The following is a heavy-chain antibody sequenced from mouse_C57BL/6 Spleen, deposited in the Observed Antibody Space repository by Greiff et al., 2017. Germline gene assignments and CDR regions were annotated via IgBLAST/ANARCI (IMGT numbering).Heavy chain of an antibody. D-gene: IGHD1-1*01. CDR3: ARGDDYYGSSGYFDG. V-gene: IGHV5-6*02. J-gene: IGHJ1*03. CDR2: ISSGGSYT. Sequence: EVKLMESGGDLVKPGGSLRLSCAASGFTFSSYGMSWVRQTPDKRLEWVATISSGGSYTYYPDRVKGRFTIARDNAKNTLYLQMSSLKSEDTAMYYCARGDDYYGSSGYFDGWGTGTTVTVAS. CDR1: GFTFSSYG.